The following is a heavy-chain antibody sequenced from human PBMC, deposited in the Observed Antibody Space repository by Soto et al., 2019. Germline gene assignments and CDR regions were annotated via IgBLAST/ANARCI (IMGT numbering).Heavy chain of an antibody. Sequence: EVQLLESGGGLVQPGGSLRLSCAASGFTFSSYAMSWVRQAPGKGLEWVSVISGSGDSTYYADSVRGRFTISRDNSKNTLYLQMNSLRAEDRAVYYCAKDGDGAAAGPTKFCGMDVWGQGTTVTVSS. D-gene: IGHD6-13*01. CDR1: GFTFSSYA. CDR3: AKDGDGAAAGPTKFCGMDV. CDR2: ISGSGDST. J-gene: IGHJ6*02. V-gene: IGHV3-23*01.